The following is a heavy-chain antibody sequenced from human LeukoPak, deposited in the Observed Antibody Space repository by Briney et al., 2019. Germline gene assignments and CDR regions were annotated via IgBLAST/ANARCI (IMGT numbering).Heavy chain of an antibody. D-gene: IGHD3-10*01. V-gene: IGHV4-39*07. J-gene: IGHJ5*02. Sequence: SETLSLTCTVSGGSISSGSYYWGWIRQPPGTGLEWIGSIYYSGSTYYNPSLKSRVTISVDTSKNQFSLKLSSVTAADTAVYYCARDSYYGSGWFDPWGQGTLVTVSS. CDR1: GGSISSGSYY. CDR3: ARDSYYGSGWFDP. CDR2: IYYSGST.